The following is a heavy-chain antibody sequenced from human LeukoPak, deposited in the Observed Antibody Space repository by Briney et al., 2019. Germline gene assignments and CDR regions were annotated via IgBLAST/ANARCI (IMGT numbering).Heavy chain of an antibody. J-gene: IGHJ4*02. CDR1: GGTFSSYV. CDR3: ARRAAPEPVDY. CDR2: IIPMLDIQ. Sequence: SVKVSCKASGGTFSSYVITWVRQAPGQGLEWMGRIIPMLDIQNYAQKFQGRVTITADKSTSTAYMGLSSLRSEDTAVYYCARRAAPEPVDYWGQGTLVTVSS. V-gene: IGHV1-69*04. D-gene: IGHD6-13*01.